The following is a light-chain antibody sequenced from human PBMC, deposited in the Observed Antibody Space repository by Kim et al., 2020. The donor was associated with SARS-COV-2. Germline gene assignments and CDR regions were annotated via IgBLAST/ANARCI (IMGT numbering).Light chain of an antibody. V-gene: IGLV3-1*01. J-gene: IGLJ2*01. CDR1: KLGDKY. CDR2: QDD. Sequence: VSVSPGQTASITCSGDKLGDKYTFWYQQKPGQSPVLVIYQDDKRPSGIPERFSGSNSGNTATLTISRTQAMDEADYYCQAWDNGMVFGGGTQLTVL. CDR3: QAWDNGMV.